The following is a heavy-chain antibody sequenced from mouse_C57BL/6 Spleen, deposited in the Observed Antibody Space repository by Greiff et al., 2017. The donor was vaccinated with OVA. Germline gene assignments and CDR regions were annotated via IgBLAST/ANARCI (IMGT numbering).Heavy chain of an antibody. CDR1: GFTFSSYA. Sequence: VLLVESGEGLVKPGGSLKLSCAASGFTFSSYAMSWVRQTPEKRLEWVAYISSGGDYIYYADTVKGRFTISRDNARNTLNLQMSSLKSEDTAKYCCTREGDGAMDFWGQGTSVTVSS. CDR3: TREGDGAMDF. D-gene: IGHD3-3*01. CDR2: ISSGGDYI. J-gene: IGHJ4*01. V-gene: IGHV5-9-1*02.